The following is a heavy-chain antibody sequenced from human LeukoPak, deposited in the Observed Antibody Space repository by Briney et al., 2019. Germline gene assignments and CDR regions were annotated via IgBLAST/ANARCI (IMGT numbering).Heavy chain of an antibody. CDR3: ARVWVDAFDI. CDR2: INHSGST. V-gene: IGHV4-34*01. Sequence: SETLSLTCAVYGGSFSGYHWSWIRQPPGKGLEWIGEINHSGSTNYNPSLKSRVTISVDTSKNQFSLKLSSVTAADTAVYYCARVWVDAFDIWGQGTMVTVSS. D-gene: IGHD1-26*01. J-gene: IGHJ3*02. CDR1: GGSFSGYH.